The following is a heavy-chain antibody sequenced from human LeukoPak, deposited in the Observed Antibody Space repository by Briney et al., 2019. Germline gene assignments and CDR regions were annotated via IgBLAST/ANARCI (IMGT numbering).Heavy chain of an antibody. CDR3: ARGGGFDAFDI. J-gene: IGHJ3*02. V-gene: IGHV3-48*04. D-gene: IGHD4-23*01. Sequence: PGGSLRLSCAASGFTFSSYSMNWVRQAPGKGLEWVSYISSSSSTIYYADSVKGRFTISRDNAKNSLYLQMNSLRAEDTAVYYCARGGGFDAFDIWGPGTMVTVSS. CDR1: GFTFSSYS. CDR2: ISSSSSTI.